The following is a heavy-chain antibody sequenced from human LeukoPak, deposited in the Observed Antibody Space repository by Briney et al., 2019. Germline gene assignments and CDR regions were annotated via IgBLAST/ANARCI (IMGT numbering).Heavy chain of an antibody. D-gene: IGHD2-15*01. Sequence: SETLSLTCTVSGGSVSSGSYYWSWIRQPPGKGLEWIGYIYYSGSTNYNPSLKSRVTISVDTSKNQFSLKLSSVTAADTAVYYCARGSGRDGYFHYWGQGTLVTVSS. CDR1: GGSVSSGSYY. J-gene: IGHJ4*02. V-gene: IGHV4-61*01. CDR2: IYYSGST. CDR3: ARGSGRDGYFHY.